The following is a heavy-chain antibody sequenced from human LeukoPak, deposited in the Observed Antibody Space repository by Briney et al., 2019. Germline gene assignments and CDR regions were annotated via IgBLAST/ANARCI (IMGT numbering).Heavy chain of an antibody. CDR2: IYWDDDK. V-gene: IGHV2-5*02. D-gene: IGHD1-26*01. Sequence: SGPTLVKPTQTLTLTCIFSGFSRSTSGGTVGWIRQPPGKALEWLGIIYWDDDKVYSPSLKSRLTIIKDTSKNQVVLTMTNMDPVDTATYYCAHMMGPTWDDAFDIWGQGTLVTVSS. CDR3: AHMMGPTWDDAFDI. J-gene: IGHJ3*02. CDR1: GFSRSTSGGT.